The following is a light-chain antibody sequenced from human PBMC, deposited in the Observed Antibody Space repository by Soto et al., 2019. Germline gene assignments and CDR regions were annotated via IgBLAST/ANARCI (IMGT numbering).Light chain of an antibody. CDR3: QSYDSSLSGSKV. CDR2: GNS. V-gene: IGLV1-40*01. CDR1: SSNIGAGYD. J-gene: IGLJ2*01. Sequence: QSVLTQPPSVSGAPGQRVTISCTGGSSNIGAGYDVHWYQHLPGTAPKLLIYGNSDRPSGVPDRFSGSRSGTSASLAITRLQAEDEADYYCQSYDSSLSGSKVFGGGTKLTVL.